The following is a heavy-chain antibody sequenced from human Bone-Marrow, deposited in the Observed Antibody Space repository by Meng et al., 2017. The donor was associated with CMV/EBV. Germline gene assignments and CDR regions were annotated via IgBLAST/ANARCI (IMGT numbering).Heavy chain of an antibody. Sequence: GESLKISCAASGFTFSSYSMNWVRQAPGKGLEWVSSISSSSSYIYYADSVKGRFTISRDNAKNSLYLQMNSLRAEDTAVYYCARDHQGLSGSYYLGDAFDIWGQRTIVAASS. CDR3: ARDHQGLSGSYYLGDAFDI. CDR1: GFTFSSYS. V-gene: IGHV3-21*01. J-gene: IGHJ3*02. D-gene: IGHD1-26*01. CDR2: ISSSSSYI.